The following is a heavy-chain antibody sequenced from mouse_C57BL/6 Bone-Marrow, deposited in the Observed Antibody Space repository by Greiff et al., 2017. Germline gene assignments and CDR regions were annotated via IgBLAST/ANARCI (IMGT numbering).Heavy chain of an antibody. J-gene: IGHJ4*01. V-gene: IGHV5-15*01. CDR1: GFTFSDYG. Sequence: EVQVVESGGGLVQPGGSLTLSCAASGFTFSDYGMAWVRQAPRKGPAWVAFISNLAYSIYYADTVTGRFTISRENAKNTLYLEMSSLRSEDTAMYYCARRPPYYYGSSYGAMDYWGQGTSVTVSS. D-gene: IGHD1-1*01. CDR3: ARRPPYYYGSSYGAMDY. CDR2: ISNLAYSI.